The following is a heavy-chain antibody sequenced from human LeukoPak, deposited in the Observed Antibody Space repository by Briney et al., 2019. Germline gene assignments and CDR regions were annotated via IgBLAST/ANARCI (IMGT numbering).Heavy chain of an antibody. D-gene: IGHD5/OR15-5a*01. Sequence: GGSLRLSCAASGFTFSNYGLSWVRQAPGKGLEWVSGITGSGGSTYYADSVKGRFTISRDNSKNTLYLQMNSLRAEDTAVYYCAKDQGLPGYYYYMGVWGKGTTVTVSS. CDR1: GFTFSNYG. V-gene: IGHV3-23*01. CDR2: ITGSGGST. J-gene: IGHJ6*03. CDR3: AKDQGLPGYYYYMGV.